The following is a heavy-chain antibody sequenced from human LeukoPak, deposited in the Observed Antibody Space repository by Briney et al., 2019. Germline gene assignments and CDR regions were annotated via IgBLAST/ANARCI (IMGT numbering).Heavy chain of an antibody. CDR3: ARRVVRGAFDY. CDR1: GGSISSYY. Sequence: PSETLSLTCTVSGGSISSYYWSWIRQPPGKGLEWTGYIYYSGSTNYNPSLKSRVTISVDTSKNQFSLKLSSVTAADTAVYYCARRVVRGAFDYWGQGTLVTVSS. J-gene: IGHJ4*02. D-gene: IGHD3-10*01. CDR2: IYYSGST. V-gene: IGHV4-59*01.